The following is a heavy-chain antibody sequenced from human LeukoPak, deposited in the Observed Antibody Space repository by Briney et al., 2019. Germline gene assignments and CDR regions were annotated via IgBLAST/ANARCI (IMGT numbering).Heavy chain of an antibody. CDR2: INPNSGGT. D-gene: IGHD6-13*01. V-gene: IGHV1-2*02. J-gene: IGHJ4*02. Sequence: ASVKVSCKASGYTFTGYYIHWVRQAPGLGLEWMGWINPNSGGTNYAQKFQGRVTMTRDTSITTAHMELSSLRSDDTAVYYCARSEFSNTWPDYWGQGTLVGVSS. CDR1: GYTFTGYY. CDR3: ARSEFSNTWPDY.